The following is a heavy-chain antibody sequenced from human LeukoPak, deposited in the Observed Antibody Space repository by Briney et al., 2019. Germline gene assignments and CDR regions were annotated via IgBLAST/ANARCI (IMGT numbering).Heavy chain of an antibody. V-gene: IGHV3-23*01. CDR1: GFTFSSYA. CDR2: ISGSGGST. Sequence: GGSLRLSCAASGFTFSSYAMSWVRQAPGKGLEWVSAISGSGGSTYYADSVKGRFTISRDNSKNTLYLQMSSLRAEDTAVYYCAKDTYYYDSSPGGYWGQGTLVTVSS. D-gene: IGHD3-22*01. J-gene: IGHJ4*02. CDR3: AKDTYYYDSSPGGY.